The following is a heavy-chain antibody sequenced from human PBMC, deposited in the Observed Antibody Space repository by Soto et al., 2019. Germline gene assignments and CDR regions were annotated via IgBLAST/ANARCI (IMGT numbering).Heavy chain of an antibody. Sequence: SETLSLTCTVSGGSIISSSYYWGWIRQPPGKGLEWIGSIYYRGSTYYNPSLKSRVTISVDTSTNQFSLKLTSVTAADTAVYYCARSPESMTTVTPYYYYGMDVWGQGTTVTVSS. J-gene: IGHJ6*02. CDR3: ARSPESMTTVTPYYYYGMDV. CDR1: GGSIISSSYY. V-gene: IGHV4-39*01. CDR2: IYYRGST. D-gene: IGHD4-4*01.